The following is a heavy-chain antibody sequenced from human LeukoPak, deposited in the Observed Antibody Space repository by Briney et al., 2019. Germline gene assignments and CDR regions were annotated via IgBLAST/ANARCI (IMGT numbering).Heavy chain of an antibody. CDR3: ARGFCGSTSCYSFDS. CDR2: INTTGSP. Sequence: SETLSLTCTVSGGSFNNYSWNWIRQPAGEGLEWIGRINTTGSPNYSPSLKSRVTMSLDTSKNQFSLKLTSVTAADTAVYYCARGFCGSTSCYSFDSWGQGTLVIVSS. CDR1: GGSFNNYS. V-gene: IGHV4-4*07. J-gene: IGHJ4*02. D-gene: IGHD2-2*01.